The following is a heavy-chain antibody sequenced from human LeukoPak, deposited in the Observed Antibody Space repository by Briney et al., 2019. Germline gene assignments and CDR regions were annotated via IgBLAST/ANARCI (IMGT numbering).Heavy chain of an antibody. CDR1: GYTFTSYG. J-gene: IGHJ6*02. D-gene: IGHD2-2*01. CDR3: ARGPPDIVVVPAAKPGYYYYGMDV. V-gene: IGHV1-18*01. Sequence: ASVKASCKASGYTFTSYGISWVRQAPGQGFEWMGWISAYNGNTNYAQKLQGRVTMTTDTSTSTAYMEPRSLRSDDTAVYYCARGPPDIVVVPAAKPGYYYYGMDVWGQGTTVTVSS. CDR2: ISAYNGNT.